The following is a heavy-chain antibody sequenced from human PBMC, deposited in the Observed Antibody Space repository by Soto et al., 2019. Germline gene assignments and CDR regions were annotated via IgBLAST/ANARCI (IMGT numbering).Heavy chain of an antibody. D-gene: IGHD2-8*02. CDR1: GFTLSSFW. CDR3: ARDLVAKYAFDI. J-gene: IGHJ3*02. CDR2: INSDGSNT. Sequence: EVQLVESGGGLVQPGGSLRLSCAASGFTLSSFWIHWFRQAPGKGLVWVSRINSDGSNTRYADSVRGRFTISRDNAKNTLYLQMNRLRAEDTAVYYCARDLVAKYAFDIWGQGTMVTVSS. V-gene: IGHV3-74*01.